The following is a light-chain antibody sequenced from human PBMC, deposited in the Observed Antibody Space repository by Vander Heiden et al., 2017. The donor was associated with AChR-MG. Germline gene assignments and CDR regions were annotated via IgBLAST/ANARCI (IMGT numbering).Light chain of an antibody. CDR2: AAT. J-gene: IGKJ4*01. Sequence: DIQLTQSPPSLSPSVGDRLTITSRASQSISSYLNWYQQKPEKAPKLLIYAATSLKSGVPSRCSGSGSGKDFTITISRLQPEDFATYYYQQSNSTPLTFGGGTKVEIK. CDR3: QQSNSTPLT. V-gene: IGKV1-39*01. CDR1: QSISSY.